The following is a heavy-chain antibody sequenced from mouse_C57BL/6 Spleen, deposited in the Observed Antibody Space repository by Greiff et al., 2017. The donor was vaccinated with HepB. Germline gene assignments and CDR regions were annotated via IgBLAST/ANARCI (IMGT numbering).Heavy chain of an antibody. CDR2: INPSNGGT. J-gene: IGHJ2*01. CDR1: GYTFTSYW. CDR3: ARDYYGIGCYFDY. Sequence: VQLQQSGTELVKPGASVKLSCKASGYTFTSYWMHWVKQRPGQGLEWIGTINPSNGGTNYNEKFKSKATMTVDKSSRTAYMQLSSLTSKEAAVYYCARDYYGIGCYFDYWGQGTTLTVSS. D-gene: IGHD1-1*01. V-gene: IGHV1-53*01.